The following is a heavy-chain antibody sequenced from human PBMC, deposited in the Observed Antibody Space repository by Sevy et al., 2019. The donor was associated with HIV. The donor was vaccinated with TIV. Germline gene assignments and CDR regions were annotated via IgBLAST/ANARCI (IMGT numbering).Heavy chain of an antibody. CDR1: GFSLTTAGVG. V-gene: IGHV2-5*02. J-gene: IGHJ6*02. CDR2: IYWDDDK. CDR3: VHSRMRGNGMDV. Sequence: SGPTLVNPTQTLTLTCTFSGFSLTTAGVGVGWIRQPPGKALECLAVIYWDDDKRYRTSLRSRLTINKNTSKNQVVLTMTNMDPVDTATYYCVHSRMRGNGMDVWGQGTTVTVSS.